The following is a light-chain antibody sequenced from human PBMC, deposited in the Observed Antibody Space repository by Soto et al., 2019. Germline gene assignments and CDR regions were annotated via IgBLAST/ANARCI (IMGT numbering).Light chain of an antibody. CDR1: QSVSSSY. Sequence: EIVLTQSPGTLSLSPGERATLSCRASQSVSSSYLAWYQQKPGQAPRLLIYGASSRATGIPDRFRGSGSGTDFTLTISRREPEDFGVYYCQQYGSSRPYTFGQGTKLEIK. CDR3: QQYGSSRPYT. V-gene: IGKV3-20*01. J-gene: IGKJ2*01. CDR2: GAS.